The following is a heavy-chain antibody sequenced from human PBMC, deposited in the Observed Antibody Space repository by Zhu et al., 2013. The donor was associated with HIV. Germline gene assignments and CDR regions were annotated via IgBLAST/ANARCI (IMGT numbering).Heavy chain of an antibody. J-gene: IGHJ3*01. V-gene: IGHV1-2*02. CDR2: INPKTGGT. Sequence: QVQLVQSGAEVKKPGASVKVSCKASGYTFTSYYMHWVRQAPGQGLEWMGWINPKTGGTTYAQKFQGRVTLSRDTSINTASMELSRLVSDDSAMYYCARDQYCSGASCSSPTGAHGFDVWGRGTMVSVSS. CDR3: ARDQYCSGASCSSPTGAHGFDV. CDR1: GYTFTSYY. D-gene: IGHD2-15*01.